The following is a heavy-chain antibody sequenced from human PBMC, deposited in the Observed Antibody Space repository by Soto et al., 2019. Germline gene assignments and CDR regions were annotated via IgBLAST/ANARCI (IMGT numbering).Heavy chain of an antibody. V-gene: IGHV4-31*03. J-gene: IGHJ4*02. Sequence: PSETLSLTCTVSGGSISSGGYYWSWIRQHPGKGLEWIGYIYYSGSTYYNPSLKSRVTISVDTSKNQFSLKLSSVTAADTAVYYCARNPIRDSSGYYSEYYFDYWGQGTLVTVSS. CDR3: ARNPIRDSSGYYSEYYFDY. CDR2: IYYSGST. CDR1: GGSISSGGYY. D-gene: IGHD3-22*01.